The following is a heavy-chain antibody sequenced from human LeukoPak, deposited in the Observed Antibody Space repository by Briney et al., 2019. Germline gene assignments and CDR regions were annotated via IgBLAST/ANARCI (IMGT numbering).Heavy chain of an antibody. V-gene: IGHV3-21*01. J-gene: IGHJ4*02. Sequence: NPGGSLRLSCAASGFTFSSNYMSWVRQAPGKGLEWVSSISSSSSYIYYADSVKGRFTISRDNAKNSLYLQMNSLRAEDTAVYYCAREVLRSFDYWGQGTLVTVSS. CDR2: ISSSSSYI. CDR3: AREVLRSFDY. CDR1: GFTFSSNY. D-gene: IGHD4-17*01.